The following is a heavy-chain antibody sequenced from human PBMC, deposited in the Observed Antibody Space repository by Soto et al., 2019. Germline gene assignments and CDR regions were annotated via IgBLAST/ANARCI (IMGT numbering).Heavy chain of an antibody. J-gene: IGHJ2*01. CDR2: VSYDGSNK. CDR1: GFTFSSYG. V-gene: IGHV3-30*18. CDR3: ANDVERNFDL. Sequence: QVQLVESGGGVVQPGRSLRLSCAASGFTFSSYGMHWVRQAPGKGLEWVAVVSYDGSNKYHADSVKGRFTISRDNSKNTLYLQMNSQRAEGTAVYYCANDVERNFDLWGRGTLVTVSS.